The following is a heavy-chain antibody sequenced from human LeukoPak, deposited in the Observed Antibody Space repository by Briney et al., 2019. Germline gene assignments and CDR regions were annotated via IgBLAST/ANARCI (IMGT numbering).Heavy chain of an antibody. V-gene: IGHV3-30*04. Sequence: PGTSLRLSCAASGFTFISYAIHWVRQAPGKGLEWVAVISFHGTDSFYADSVKGRFTISRDNSKNTLYLQMNSLRAEDTAVYYCLFYYGSGSFDYWGQGTLVTVSS. CDR2: ISFHGTDS. CDR1: GFTFISYA. CDR3: LFYYGSGSFDY. D-gene: IGHD3-10*01. J-gene: IGHJ4*02.